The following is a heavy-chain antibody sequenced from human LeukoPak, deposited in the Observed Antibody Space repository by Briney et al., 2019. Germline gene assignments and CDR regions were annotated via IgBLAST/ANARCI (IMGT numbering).Heavy chain of an antibody. J-gene: IGHJ3*02. CDR1: GGSISSSSYY. CDR3: ARVGYSYGYAFDI. V-gene: IGHV4-39*07. CDR2: IYYSGST. Sequence: SETLSLTCTVSGGSISSSSYYWGWIRQPPGKGLEWIGSIYYSGSTYYNPSLKSRVTISVDTSKNQFSLKLSSVTAADTAVYYCARVGYSYGYAFDIWGQGTMVTVSS. D-gene: IGHD5-18*01.